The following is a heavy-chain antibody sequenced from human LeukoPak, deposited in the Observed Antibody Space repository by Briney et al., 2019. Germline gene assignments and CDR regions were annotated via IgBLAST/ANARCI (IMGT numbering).Heavy chain of an antibody. Sequence: GRSLRLSCAASGFTFSSYAMHWVRQAPGKGLEWVAVISYDGSNKYYADSVKGRFTISRDNAKNSLYLQMNSLRAEDTALYYCAKDIGEGYAVAVSGNFDYWGQGTLVTVSS. V-gene: IGHV3-30-3*01. CDR2: ISYDGSNK. CDR3: AKDIGEGYAVAVSGNFDY. CDR1: GFTFSSYA. D-gene: IGHD6-19*01. J-gene: IGHJ4*02.